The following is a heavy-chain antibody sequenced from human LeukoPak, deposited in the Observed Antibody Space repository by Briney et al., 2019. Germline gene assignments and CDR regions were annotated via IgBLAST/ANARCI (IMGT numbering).Heavy chain of an antibody. CDR3: ARVRAYYDFWSGYYAPEASDY. J-gene: IGHJ4*02. CDR1: GGSFSGYY. D-gene: IGHD3-3*01. V-gene: IGHV4-34*01. CDR2: INHSGST. Sequence: SETLSLTCAVYGGSFSGYYWSWIRQPPGKGLEWIGEINHSGSTNYNPSLKSRVTISVDTSKNQFSLKLSSVTAADTAVCYCARVRAYYDFWSGYYAPEASDYWGQGTLVTVSS.